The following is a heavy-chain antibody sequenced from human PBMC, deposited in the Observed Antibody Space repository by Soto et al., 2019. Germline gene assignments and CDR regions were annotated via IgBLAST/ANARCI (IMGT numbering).Heavy chain of an antibody. CDR2: IYYSGST. J-gene: IGHJ4*02. CDR1: GGSISSGDYY. V-gene: IGHV4-30-4*01. Sequence: QVQLQESGPGLVKPSQTLSLTCTVSGGSISSGDYYWSWIRQPPGKGLEWIGYIYYSGSTYYNPSLKSRVTISVDTSQNQFSLKLSSLTAADTAVYYCARGGNLDYDSSDETYFDYWGQGTLVTVSS. D-gene: IGHD3-22*01. CDR3: ARGGNLDYDSSDETYFDY.